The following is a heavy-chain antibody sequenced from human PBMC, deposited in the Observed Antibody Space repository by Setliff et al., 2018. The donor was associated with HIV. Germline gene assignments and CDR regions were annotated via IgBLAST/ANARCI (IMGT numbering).Heavy chain of an antibody. CDR2: IYYSGST. J-gene: IGHJ4*02. V-gene: IGHV4-59*01. Sequence: SETLSLTCTVSGGSINNYYWSWIRQPPGKGLEWIGYIYYSGSTNYNPSLKSRVTISLDTSKNQFSLRLTSATAADTAVYYWARYLFCGGDCYSGFDYWGQGTLVTVSS. CDR3: ARYLFCGGDCYSGFDY. CDR1: GGSINNYY. D-gene: IGHD2-21*02.